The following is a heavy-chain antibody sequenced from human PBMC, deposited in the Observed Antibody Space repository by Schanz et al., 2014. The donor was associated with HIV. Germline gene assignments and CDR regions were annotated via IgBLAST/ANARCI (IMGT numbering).Heavy chain of an antibody. CDR3: AKDEGGGYYYYGMDV. Sequence: QVQLVQSGGGVVQPGRSLRLSCAVSGFTFNNFGMHWVRQAPGKGLEWVAVISYDGNNKYYADSVKGRFTFSRDNSKNTLYLQMNSLRAEDTAVYYCAKDEGGGYYYYGMDVWGQGTTVTVSS. CDR1: GFTFNNFG. D-gene: IGHD3-16*01. J-gene: IGHJ6*02. CDR2: ISYDGNNK. V-gene: IGHV3-30*18.